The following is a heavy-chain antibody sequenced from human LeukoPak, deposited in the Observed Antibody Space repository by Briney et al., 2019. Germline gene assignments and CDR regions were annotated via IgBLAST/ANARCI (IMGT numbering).Heavy chain of an antibody. V-gene: IGHV2-5*02. CDR2: IYLDDDK. Sequence: SGPTLVKPTQTLTLTCTFSGFSLSTSGVGVGWIRQPPGKALELLALIYLDDDKRYSPSLKSRLTITKDTAKNQMVHTMTNMDPVDTATYYCAHTGLKEMATIYDYFDYWGQGTPVTVSS. J-gene: IGHJ4*02. D-gene: IGHD5-24*01. CDR1: GFSLSTSGVG. CDR3: AHTGLKEMATIYDYFDY.